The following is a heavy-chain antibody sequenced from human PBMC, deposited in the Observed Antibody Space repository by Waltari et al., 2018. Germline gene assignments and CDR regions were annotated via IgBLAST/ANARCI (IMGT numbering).Heavy chain of an antibody. CDR3: ASRLGYCSGGSCYGMDV. Sequence: QVQLQESGPGLVKPSQTLSLTCTVSGGSISSGSYYWSWIRQPAGKGLEWIGYIYTSGGTNYNPSLNIRVTISVDTSKNQFSLKLSSVTAADTAVYYCASRLGYCSGGSCYGMDVWGQGTTVTVSS. CDR2: IYTSGGT. D-gene: IGHD2-15*01. CDR1: GGSISSGSYY. J-gene: IGHJ6*02. V-gene: IGHV4-61*09.